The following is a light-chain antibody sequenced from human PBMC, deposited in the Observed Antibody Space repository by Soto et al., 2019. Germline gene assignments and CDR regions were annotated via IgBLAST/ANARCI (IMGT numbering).Light chain of an antibody. CDR1: QSVTSNY. CDR2: AAS. Sequence: EFVLTQSPGTLSLSPGERATLSCRASQSVTSNYLAWYQQKPGQAPRILIFAASSRATGIPDKFSGSGSGTDFTLTISSLQPDDFATYYCLQFNTFPWTFGQGTKVDIK. J-gene: IGKJ1*01. V-gene: IGKV3-20*01. CDR3: LQFNTFPWT.